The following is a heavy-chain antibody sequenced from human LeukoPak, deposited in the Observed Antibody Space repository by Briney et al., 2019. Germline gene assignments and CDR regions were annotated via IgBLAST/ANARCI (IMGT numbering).Heavy chain of an antibody. D-gene: IGHD3-22*01. Sequence: SETLSLTCTVSGGSISSGDYYWSWIRQPPGKGLEWIGYIYYSGSTYYNPSLKSRVTISVDTSKNQFSLKLSSVTAADTAVYYCARVSMIVGHCFDPWGQGTLVTVSS. CDR2: IYYSGST. J-gene: IGHJ5*02. CDR1: GGSISSGDYY. CDR3: ARVSMIVGHCFDP. V-gene: IGHV4-30-4*08.